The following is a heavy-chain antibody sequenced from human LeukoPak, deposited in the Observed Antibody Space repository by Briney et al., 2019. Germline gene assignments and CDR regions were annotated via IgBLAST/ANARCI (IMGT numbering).Heavy chain of an antibody. J-gene: IGHJ4*02. Sequence: GGSLRLSCAASGFSFSSYGMSWVRQAPGKGLEWVSGISGSGGSTYYADSVKGRFTISRDNSKNTLYLQMNSLRAEDTAVYYCARCPRDSSGYYDYWGQGTLVTVSS. CDR3: ARCPRDSSGYYDY. CDR2: ISGSGGST. CDR1: GFSFSSYG. D-gene: IGHD3-22*01. V-gene: IGHV3-23*01.